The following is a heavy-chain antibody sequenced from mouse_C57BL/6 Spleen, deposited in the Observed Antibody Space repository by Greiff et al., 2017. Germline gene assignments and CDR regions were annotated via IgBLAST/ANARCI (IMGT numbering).Heavy chain of an antibody. D-gene: IGHD1-1*01. Sequence: EVLLLESGGGLVKPGGSLKLSCAASGFTFSSYAMSWVRQTPEKRLEWVATISDGGSYTYYPDNVKGRFTISRDNAKNNMYLQMSHLKSEDTAMYYCARESRYWYCDVWGTGTTVTVSS. CDR2: ISDGGSYT. V-gene: IGHV5-4*01. CDR1: GFTFSSYA. CDR3: ARESRYWYCDV. J-gene: IGHJ1*03.